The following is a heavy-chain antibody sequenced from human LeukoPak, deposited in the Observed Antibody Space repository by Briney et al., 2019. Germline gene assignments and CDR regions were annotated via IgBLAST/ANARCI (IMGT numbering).Heavy chain of an antibody. J-gene: IGHJ4*02. CDR3: ARAGDSGSYLFFDY. Sequence: GGSLRLSCAAAGFTLSAYMMNWVREAPGKGQEWVSSISSSSTYIYSADSVKGRFTISRDNAKNSLYLQMNILRAEDTAVYYCARAGDSGSYLFFDYWGQGTLVTVSS. CDR2: ISSSSTYI. V-gene: IGHV3-21*01. D-gene: IGHD1-26*01. CDR1: GFTLSAYM.